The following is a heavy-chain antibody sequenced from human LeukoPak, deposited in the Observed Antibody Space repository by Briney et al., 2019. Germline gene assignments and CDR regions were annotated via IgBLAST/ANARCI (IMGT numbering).Heavy chain of an antibody. Sequence: SETLSLTCSVSGGSISNYYWTWIRQPPGKGLEWIGYMYYSGNTNYNPSLKSRVTISLDTSKNQLSLKLTSVTAADTAVYYCARCSRGTSVGMDVWGQGTTVTVSS. CDR1: GGSISNYY. J-gene: IGHJ6*02. CDR2: MYYSGNT. D-gene: IGHD1-1*01. V-gene: IGHV4-59*08. CDR3: ARCSRGTSVGMDV.